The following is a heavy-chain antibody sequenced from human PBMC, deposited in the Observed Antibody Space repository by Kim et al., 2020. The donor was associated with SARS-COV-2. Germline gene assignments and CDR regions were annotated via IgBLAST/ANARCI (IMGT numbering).Heavy chain of an antibody. V-gene: IGHV5-51*01. J-gene: IGHJ4*02. CDR1: GYSFTSYW. Sequence: GESLKISCKGSGYSFTSYWIGWVRQMPGKGLEWMGIIYPGDSDTRYSPSFQGQVTISADKSISTAYLQWSSLKASDTAMYYCARHGRWWELLRPHAPFDYWGQGTLVTVSS. D-gene: IGHD1-26*01. CDR2: IYPGDSDT. CDR3: ARHGRWWELLRPHAPFDY.